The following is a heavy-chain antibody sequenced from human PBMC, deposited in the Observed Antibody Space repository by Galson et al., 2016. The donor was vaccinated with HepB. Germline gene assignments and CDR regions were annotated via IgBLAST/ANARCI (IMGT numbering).Heavy chain of an antibody. CDR2: ISHSGSV. J-gene: IGHJ4*02. V-gene: IGHV4-31*03. CDR1: LDTISITGYF. Sequence: TLSLTCTVSLDTISITGYFWSWIRQLPGGGLEWIGYISHSGSVYLNPSLKSGRVISVTRSKNQFSLDVGSVTAADTAVYFCAGYGSWTGFDYWGRGTLVTVSS. CDR3: AGYGSWTGFDY. D-gene: IGHD6-13*01.